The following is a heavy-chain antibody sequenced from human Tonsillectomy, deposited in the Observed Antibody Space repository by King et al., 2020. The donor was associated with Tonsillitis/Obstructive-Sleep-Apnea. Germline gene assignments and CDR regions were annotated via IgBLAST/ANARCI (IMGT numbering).Heavy chain of an antibody. CDR2: LSYSGDT. Sequence: VQLQESGPGLVKPSQTLSLSCTVSGASISSGGYYWSWIRQHPGKGLEWIGYLSYSGDTYYNPSLRSRVTTSVDTSKNQISLKLSSVTAADTALYYCARGSGGAAHFDHGGQGTLVTVSS. V-gene: IGHV4-31*03. D-gene: IGHD6-25*01. J-gene: IGHJ4*02. CDR3: ARGSGGAAHFDH. CDR1: GASISSGGYY.